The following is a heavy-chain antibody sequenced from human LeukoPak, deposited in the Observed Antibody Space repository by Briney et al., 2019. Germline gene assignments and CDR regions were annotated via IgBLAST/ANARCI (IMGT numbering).Heavy chain of an antibody. CDR2: INHSGST. CDR1: GGSFSGYY. J-gene: IGHJ4*02. V-gene: IGHV4-34*01. CDR3: ARVESNGSGSYIEY. D-gene: IGHD3-10*01. Sequence: SETLSLTCAVYGGSFSGYYWSWIRQPPGKGLEWLGEINHSGSTNYNPSLKSRVTISVDTSKNQFSLKLSSVTAADTAVYYCARVESNGSGSYIEYWGQGTLVTVSS.